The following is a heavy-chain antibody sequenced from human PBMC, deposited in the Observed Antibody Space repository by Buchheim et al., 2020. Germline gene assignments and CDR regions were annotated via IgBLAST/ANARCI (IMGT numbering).Heavy chain of an antibody. V-gene: IGHV1-3*04. Sequence: QFQLVQSGAEVKKTGASVTVSCKVTGYNLITYGMHWVRQAPRQRLEWIGWINTETADTKFSERFQGRVSISRDTAANMVYMHLNSLRSEDTAVYYCATAWNYFSSNGDYVEGGLDPWGQGTL. D-gene: IGHD4-17*01. CDR2: INTETADT. J-gene: IGHJ5*02. CDR1: GYNLITYG. CDR3: ATAWNYFSSNGDYVEGGLDP.